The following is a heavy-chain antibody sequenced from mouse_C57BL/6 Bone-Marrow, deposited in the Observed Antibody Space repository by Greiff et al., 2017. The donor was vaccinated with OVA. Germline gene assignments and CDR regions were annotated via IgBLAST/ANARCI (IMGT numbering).Heavy chain of an antibody. CDR2: ISSGGSYT. CDR3: ARHGDYGSFFDY. D-gene: IGHD1-1*01. CDR1: GFTFSSYG. V-gene: IGHV5-6*01. Sequence: EVKLVESGGDLVKPGGSLKLSCAASGFTFSSYGMSWVRQTPDKRLEWVATISSGGSYTYYPDSVKGRFTISRDNAKNTLYLQMISLKSADTAMYYCARHGDYGSFFDYWGQGTTLTVSS. J-gene: IGHJ2*01.